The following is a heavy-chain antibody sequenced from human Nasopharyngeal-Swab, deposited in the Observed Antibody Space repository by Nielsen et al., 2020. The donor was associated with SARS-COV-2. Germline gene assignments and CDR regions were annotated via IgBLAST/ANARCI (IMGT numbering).Heavy chain of an antibody. CDR2: ISYDGSNK. D-gene: IGHD6-19*01. CDR1: GFTFSSYG. CDR3: AKDITGYSSGWFYYYYYMDV. V-gene: IGHV3-30*18. J-gene: IGHJ6*03. Sequence: GGSLRLSCAASGFTFSSYGMHWVRQAPGKGLGWVAVISYDGSNKYYADSVKGRFTISRDNSKNTLYLQMNSLRAEDTAVYYCAKDITGYSSGWFYYYYYMDVWGKGTTVTVSS.